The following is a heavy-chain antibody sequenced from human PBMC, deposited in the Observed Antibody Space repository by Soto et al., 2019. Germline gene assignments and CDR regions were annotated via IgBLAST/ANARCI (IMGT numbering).Heavy chain of an antibody. CDR2: ISGDGSSI. CDR1: GFTFSDYY. Sequence: QVQLVESGGGLVKPGGSLRLSCAASGFTFSDYYMSWIRQAPGKGLEWISDISGDGSSIYYVDSVKGRFTNSGDNAKNSLYLQMNSLRAEDTAVYYCARGKWVADYWGQGTLVTVSS. D-gene: IGHD6-19*01. CDR3: ARGKWVADY. V-gene: IGHV3-11*01. J-gene: IGHJ4*02.